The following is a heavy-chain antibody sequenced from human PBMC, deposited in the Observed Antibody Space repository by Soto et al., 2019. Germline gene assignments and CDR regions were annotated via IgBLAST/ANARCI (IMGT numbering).Heavy chain of an antibody. CDR3: AGQISRAKYCSSTSCYIPAYDAFDI. Sequence: PGESLKISCKGSGYSFTSYWIGWVRQMPGKGLEWMGIIYPGDSDTRYSPSFQGRVTISADKSISTAYLQWSSLKASDTAMYYCAGQISRAKYCSSTSCYIPAYDAFDIWGQGTMVTVSS. V-gene: IGHV5-51*01. J-gene: IGHJ3*02. D-gene: IGHD2-2*02. CDR1: GYSFTSYW. CDR2: IYPGDSDT.